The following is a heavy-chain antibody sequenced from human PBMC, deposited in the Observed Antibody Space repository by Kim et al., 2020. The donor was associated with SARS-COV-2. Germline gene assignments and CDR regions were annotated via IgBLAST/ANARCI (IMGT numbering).Heavy chain of an antibody. CDR1: GGTFSSYA. CDR3: ARGWQYRAYSSSRGFGY. D-gene: IGHD6-6*01. CDR2: IIPIFGTA. J-gene: IGHJ4*02. V-gene: IGHV1-69*13. Sequence: SVKVSCKASGGTFSSYAISWVRQAPGQGLEWMGGIIPIFGTANYAQKFQGRVTITADESTSTAYMELISLRSEDTAVYYCARGWQYRAYSSSRGFGYWCEGTLVTVSS.